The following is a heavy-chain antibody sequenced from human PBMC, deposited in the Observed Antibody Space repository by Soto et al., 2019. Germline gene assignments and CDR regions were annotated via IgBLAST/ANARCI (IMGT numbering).Heavy chain of an antibody. V-gene: IGHV1-69*01. J-gene: IGHJ5*02. CDR3: ARDISSSDPHNWFDP. D-gene: IGHD6-6*01. Sequence: QVQLVQSGAEVKKPGSSVKVSCKASGGTFSSYAISWVRQAPGQELEWMGGIIPIFGTANYAQKFQGRVKITADESTSTAYMELRSLRSEDTAVYYCARDISSSDPHNWFDPWGQGTLVTVSS. CDR1: GGTFSSYA. CDR2: IIPIFGTA.